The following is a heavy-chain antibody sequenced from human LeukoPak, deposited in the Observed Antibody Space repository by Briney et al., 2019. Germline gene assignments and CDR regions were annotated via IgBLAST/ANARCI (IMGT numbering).Heavy chain of an antibody. CDR1: GGSISSGDYY. Sequence: SGTLSLTCTVSGGSISSGDYYWSWIRQPPGKGLEWIGYIYYSGSTYYNPSLKSRVTISVDTSKNQFSLKLSSVTAADTAVYYCARGGQYSGSYSFDYWGQGTLVTVSS. CDR3: ARGGQYSGSYSFDY. V-gene: IGHV4-30-4*01. J-gene: IGHJ4*02. CDR2: IYYSGST. D-gene: IGHD1-26*01.